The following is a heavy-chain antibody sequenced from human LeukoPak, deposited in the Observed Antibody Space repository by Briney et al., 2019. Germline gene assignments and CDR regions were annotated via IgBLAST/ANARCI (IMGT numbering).Heavy chain of an antibody. CDR1: GVSISSGGYA. CDR2: IYDSGSS. Sequence: SETQSLTCAVSGVSISSGGYAWSWLRQPPGKGLEWIGYIYDSGSSHYNPSLKSRVIISADRSKNQFSLRLSSATAADTAVYYCARADYGTIDYWGQGTLVTVSS. CDR3: ARADYGTIDY. D-gene: IGHD4-17*01. J-gene: IGHJ4*02. V-gene: IGHV4-30-2*01.